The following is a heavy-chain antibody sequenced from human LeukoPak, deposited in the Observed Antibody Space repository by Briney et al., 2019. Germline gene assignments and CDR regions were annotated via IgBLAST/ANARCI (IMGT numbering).Heavy chain of an antibody. D-gene: IGHD3-22*01. CDR2: IIPIFGTA. J-gene: IGHJ3*02. V-gene: IGHV1-69*13. Sequence: ASVKVSCKASGYTFTSYAISWVRQAPGQGLEWMGGIIPIFGTANYAQKFQGRVTITADESTSTAYMELSSLRSEDTAVYYCARDLESSSGYYVNDIWGQGTMVTVSS. CDR1: GYTFTSYA. CDR3: ARDLESSSGYYVNDI.